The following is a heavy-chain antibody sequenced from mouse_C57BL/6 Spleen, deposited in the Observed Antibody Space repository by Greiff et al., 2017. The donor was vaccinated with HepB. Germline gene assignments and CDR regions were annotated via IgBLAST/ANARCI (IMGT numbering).Heavy chain of an antibody. V-gene: IGHV14-2*01. CDR1: GFNIKDYY. D-gene: IGHD1-1*01. CDR3: ARSYYGSSYWFAY. Sequence: VQLQQSGAELVKPGASVKLSCTASGFNIKDYYMHWVKQRTEQGLEWIGRIDPDDGDTNYDPKFQGKATITADTSSNTAYLQLSSLTSEDAAVYYCARSYYGSSYWFAYWGQGTLVTVSA. CDR2: IDPDDGDT. J-gene: IGHJ3*01.